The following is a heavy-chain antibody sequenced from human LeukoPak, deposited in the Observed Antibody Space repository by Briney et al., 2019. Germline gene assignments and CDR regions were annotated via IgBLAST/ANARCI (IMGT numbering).Heavy chain of an antibody. CDR2: MNPNSGNT. V-gene: IGHV1-8*01. D-gene: IGHD3-10*01. Sequence: ASVKVSCKASGYTFTSYDINWVRQATGQGLEWMGWMNPNSGNTGYAQKFQGRVTMTGNTSISTAYMELSSLRSEDTAVYYCARGSRTRGTMVRGVGYGMDVWGQGTTVTVSS. CDR1: GYTFTSYD. CDR3: ARGSRTRGTMVRGVGYGMDV. J-gene: IGHJ6*02.